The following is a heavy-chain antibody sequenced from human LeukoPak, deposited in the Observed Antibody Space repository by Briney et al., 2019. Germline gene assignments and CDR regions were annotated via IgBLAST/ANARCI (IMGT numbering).Heavy chain of an antibody. CDR2: ISSSGSTI. D-gene: IGHD6-13*01. CDR3: ARDLGYSIEEGWFDP. Sequence: GGSLRLSCAASGFTFSSYEMNWVRQAPGKGLEWVSYISSSGSTIYYADSVKGRFTISRDNAKNSLYLQMNSLRAEDTAVYYCARDLGYSIEEGWFDPWGQGTLVTVSS. CDR1: GFTFSSYE. V-gene: IGHV3-48*03. J-gene: IGHJ5*02.